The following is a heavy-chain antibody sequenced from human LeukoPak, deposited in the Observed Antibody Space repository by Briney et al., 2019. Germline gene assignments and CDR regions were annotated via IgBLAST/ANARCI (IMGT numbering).Heavy chain of an antibody. CDR3: AGRLWRRDGYNLSAFDI. Sequence: KSSETLSLTCTVSGGSISSYYWNRIRQPPGKGLEWIGYIYYSGSTNYNPSLKSRVTISVDTSKSQFSLKLSSVTAADTAVYYCAGRLWRRDGYNLSAFDIWGQGTMVTVSS. D-gene: IGHD5-24*01. CDR2: IYYSGST. V-gene: IGHV4-59*01. J-gene: IGHJ3*02. CDR1: GGSISSYY.